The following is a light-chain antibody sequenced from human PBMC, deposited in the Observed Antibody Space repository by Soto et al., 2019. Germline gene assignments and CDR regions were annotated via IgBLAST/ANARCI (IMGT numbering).Light chain of an antibody. V-gene: IGKV3D-20*01. J-gene: IGKJ1*01. Sequence: LTQSPATQSLSPGERATLYWRASQRVSSGFLAWYQQKPGLAPRLILYDTSFRATGIPDRFSGSGSGTDFTLSISRLDPEDFAVYYCQQYGSSASFGQGTKVDI. CDR3: QQYGSSAS. CDR1: QRVSSGF. CDR2: DTS.